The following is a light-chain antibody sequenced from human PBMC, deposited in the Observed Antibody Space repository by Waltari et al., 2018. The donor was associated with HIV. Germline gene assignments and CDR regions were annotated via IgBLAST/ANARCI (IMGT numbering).Light chain of an antibody. CDR2: YDS. CDR3: AAWDDTLNGFV. J-gene: IGLJ1*01. Sequence: QSVLTQPPSVSEAPRQRVTIPGSGSHSNIGNNPVIWFQQLPRKTPKLLIYYDSLLPSGVSDRFSASKSGTSASLAISGLQAEDAADYYCAAWDDTLNGFVFGTGTRVTVL. CDR1: HSNIGNNP. V-gene: IGLV1-36*01.